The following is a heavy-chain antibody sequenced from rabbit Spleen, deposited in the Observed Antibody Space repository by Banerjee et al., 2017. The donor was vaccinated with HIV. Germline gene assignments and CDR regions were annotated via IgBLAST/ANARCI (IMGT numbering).Heavy chain of an antibody. J-gene: IGHJ4*01. CDR1: GESFSSNYY. D-gene: IGHD4-2*01. V-gene: IGHV1S40*01. Sequence: QSLEESGGDLVKPGASLTLTCKASGESFSSNYYICWVRQAPGKGPEWIACIYGGSSSTTHYAGWAKGRFTISKTSSATVTLQLSSLTDADTATYFCARGAGIHYAALWGPGTLVTVS. CDR3: ARGAGIHYAAL. CDR2: IYGGSSSTT.